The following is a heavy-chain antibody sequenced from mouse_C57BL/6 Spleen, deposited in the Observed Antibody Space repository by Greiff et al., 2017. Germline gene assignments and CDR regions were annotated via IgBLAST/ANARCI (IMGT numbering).Heavy chain of an antibody. D-gene: IGHD2-4*01. CDR3: ARYRDYDGGSYAMDY. Sequence: QVHVKQSGAELARPGASVKLSCKASGYTFTSYGISWVKQRTGQGLEWIGEIYPRSGNTYYNEKFKGKATLTADKSSSTAYMELRSLTSEDSAVYFCARYRDYDGGSYAMDYWGQGTSVTVSS. V-gene: IGHV1-81*01. CDR2: IYPRSGNT. CDR1: GYTFTSYG. J-gene: IGHJ4*01.